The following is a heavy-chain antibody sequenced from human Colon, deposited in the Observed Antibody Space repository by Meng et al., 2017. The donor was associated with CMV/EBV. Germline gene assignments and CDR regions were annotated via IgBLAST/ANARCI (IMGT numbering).Heavy chain of an antibody. V-gene: IGHV3-48*03. CDR3: ARAGVQKQWLPNWFDP. D-gene: IGHD6-19*01. CDR1: GGSISSSS. CDR2: ITGSGNTV. J-gene: IGHJ5*02. Sequence: GGSLRLSCTVSGGSISSSSLYWGWVRQAPGKGLEWVSYITGSGNTVYYADSVRGRFTISRDNAKNSLYLQMNSLRAEDTATYYCARAGVQKQWLPNWFDPWGQGTLVTVSS.